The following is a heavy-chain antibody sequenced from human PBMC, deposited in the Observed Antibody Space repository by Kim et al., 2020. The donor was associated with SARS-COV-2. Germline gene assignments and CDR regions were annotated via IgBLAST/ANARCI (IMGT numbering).Heavy chain of an antibody. CDR1: GFSFSSFW. D-gene: IGHD3-10*01. J-gene: IGHJ2*01. CDR3: ARFSSSSTWFGYWFFDL. Sequence: GGSLRLSCAASGFSFSSFWMTWVRHTPGKGLEWVANIKQDGGEKWYVDSVKGRYTISRDNAQNSLYLQMNSLRPEDTAVYYCARFSSSSTWFGYWFFDLWGRGTLVTVSS. V-gene: IGHV3-7*03. CDR2: IKQDGGEK.